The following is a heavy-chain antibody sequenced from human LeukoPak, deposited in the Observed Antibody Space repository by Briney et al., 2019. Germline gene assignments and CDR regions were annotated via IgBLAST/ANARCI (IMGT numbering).Heavy chain of an antibody. CDR2: INHSGST. CDR3: ARGNRGAFYGMDV. J-gene: IGHJ6*02. Sequence: SETLSLTCAVYGGSFSGYNWSWIRQSPGKGLEWIGEINHSGSTNYNPSLKSRVTISVDTSKNQFSLKLSSVTAADTAVYYCARGNRGAFYGMDVWGQGTTVTVSS. CDR1: GGSFSGYN. D-gene: IGHD1-26*01. V-gene: IGHV4-34*01.